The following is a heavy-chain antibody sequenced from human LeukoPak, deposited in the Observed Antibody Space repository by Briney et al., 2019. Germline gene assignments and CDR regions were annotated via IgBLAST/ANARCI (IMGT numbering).Heavy chain of an antibody. CDR3: ARHERRGYYDSSGYYQLHY. CDR2: MYYSGST. J-gene: IGHJ4*02. Sequence: PSETLSLTCTVSGGSISSYYWSWIRQPPGKGLEWIGYMYYSGSTKYNPSLKSRVTISADTSKNQFSLRLSSVTAADTAVYYCARHERRGYYDSSGYYQLHYWGQGTLVTVSS. CDR1: GGSISSYY. D-gene: IGHD3-22*01. V-gene: IGHV4-59*08.